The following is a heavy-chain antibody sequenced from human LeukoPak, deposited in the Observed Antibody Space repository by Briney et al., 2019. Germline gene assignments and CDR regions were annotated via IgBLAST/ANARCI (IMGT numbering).Heavy chain of an antibody. CDR3: ATDRKVGTWDPRFNY. CDR2: IRQDDSEK. CDR1: GFTFSDYW. D-gene: IGHD1-7*01. V-gene: IGHV3-7*01. J-gene: IGHJ4*02. Sequence: GGFLRLSCSASGFTFSDYWMMWVRQAPGKGLEWVGNIRQDDSEKNYVDSVKGRFTISRDNAKFSLYLQMNSLRAEDTAIYYCATDRKVGTWDPRFNYWGQGTLVTASS.